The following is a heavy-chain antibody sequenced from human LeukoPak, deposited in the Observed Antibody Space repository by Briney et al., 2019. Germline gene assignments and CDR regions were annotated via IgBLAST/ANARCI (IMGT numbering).Heavy chain of an antibody. CDR2: ISPYNGNT. CDR3: ARAGSGSGWYFDY. V-gene: IGHV1-18*01. CDR1: GYDFTSVG. D-gene: IGHD6-19*01. J-gene: IGHJ4*02. Sequence: ASVKVSCKASGYDFTSVGITWVRQAPGQGLEWMGWISPYNGNTRYVQKLQGRVTMTTDTSTSTAYMELRSLRFDDAAVYYCARAGSGSGWYFDYWGQGTLVTVSS.